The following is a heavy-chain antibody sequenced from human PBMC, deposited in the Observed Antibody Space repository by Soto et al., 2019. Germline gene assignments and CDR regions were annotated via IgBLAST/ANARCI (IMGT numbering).Heavy chain of an antibody. CDR2: ISYDGSNK. J-gene: IGHJ5*02. CDR3: AREGRVVTAPRPNWFDP. V-gene: IGHV3-30-3*01. CDR1: GFTFSSYA. Sequence: QVQLVESGGGVVQPGRSLRLSCAASGFTFSSYAMHWVRQAPGKGLEWVAVISYDGSNKYYADSVKGRFTISRDNSKNTLYLQMNSLRAEDTAVYYCAREGRVVTAPRPNWFDPWGQGTLVTVSS. D-gene: IGHD2-21*02.